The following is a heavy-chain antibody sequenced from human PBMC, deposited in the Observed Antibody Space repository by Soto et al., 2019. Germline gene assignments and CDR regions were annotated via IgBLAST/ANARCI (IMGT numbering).Heavy chain of an antibody. CDR2: IIPILGIA. CDR1: GGTFSSYT. CDR3: ARAAMVRGKDGMDV. D-gene: IGHD3-10*01. J-gene: IGHJ6*02. Sequence: QVQLVQSGAEVKKPGSSVKVSCKASGGTFSSYTISWVRQAPGQGLEWMGRIIPILGIANYAQKFQGRVTXXAXKXXSTAYRELSSLRSEDTAVYYCARAAMVRGKDGMDVWGQGTTVTVSS. V-gene: IGHV1-69*02.